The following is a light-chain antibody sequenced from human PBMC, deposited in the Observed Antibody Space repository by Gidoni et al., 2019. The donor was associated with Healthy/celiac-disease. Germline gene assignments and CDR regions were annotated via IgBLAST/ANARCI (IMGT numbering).Light chain of an antibody. CDR3: QQYYNAPQT. J-gene: IGKJ1*01. Sequence: DIVMTQSPDSLALSLGERATINCKSSQSVLYSSNNKNYLAWYQQKPGQPPKLLIYWASTRESGVPDRFSGSGSGTDFTLTISSLQAEDVAVYYCQQYYNAPQTFGQXTKVEIK. CDR1: QSVLYSSNNKNY. V-gene: IGKV4-1*01. CDR2: WAS.